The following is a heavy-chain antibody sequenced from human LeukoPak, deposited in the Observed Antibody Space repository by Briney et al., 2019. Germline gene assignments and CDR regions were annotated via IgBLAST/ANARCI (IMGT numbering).Heavy chain of an antibody. CDR1: GGSIIDYY. CDR3: ARRPASRLTFDY. J-gene: IGHJ4*01. Sequence: SETLSLTCTVSGGSIIDYYWYWIRQPPGKGLEWIAYVHSSGNPNHNPSLKSRVTISVDTSKNHLSLRLTAVTAADTAVYYCARRPASRLTFDYWGHGTLVTVSS. CDR2: VHSSGNP. D-gene: IGHD2-2*01. V-gene: IGHV4-59*01.